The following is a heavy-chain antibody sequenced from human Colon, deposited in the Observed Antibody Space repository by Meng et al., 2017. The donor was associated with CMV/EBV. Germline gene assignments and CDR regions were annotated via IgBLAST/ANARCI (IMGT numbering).Heavy chain of an antibody. CDR1: GFTFSSYA. J-gene: IGHJ4*02. D-gene: IGHD3-22*01. V-gene: IGHV3-23*01. Sequence: GGSLRLSCAASGFTFSSYAMTWVRQAPGKGLEWVAGVSGRGGTTNYADSVKGRFPLSRDNAKNIMYLQMNNLRAEDTAVYFCARVLPTYYYDTSAYPLDHWGQGTVVTVSS. CDR3: ARVLPTYYYDTSAYPLDH. CDR2: VSGRGGTT.